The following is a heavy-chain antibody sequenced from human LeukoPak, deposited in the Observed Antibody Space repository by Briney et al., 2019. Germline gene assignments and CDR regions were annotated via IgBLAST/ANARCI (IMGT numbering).Heavy chain of an antibody. J-gene: IGHJ3*02. V-gene: IGHV1-46*03. CDR2: INPSGGST. D-gene: IGHD3-22*01. CDR1: GYTFTSYY. CDR3: AYDSSGYYLGCAFDI. Sequence: ASVKVSCKASGYTFTSYYMHWVRQAPGQGLEWMGIINPSGGSTSYAQKFQGRVTMTRDTSTSTVYMELSSLRSEDTAVYYCAYDSSGYYLGCAFDIWGQGTMVTGSS.